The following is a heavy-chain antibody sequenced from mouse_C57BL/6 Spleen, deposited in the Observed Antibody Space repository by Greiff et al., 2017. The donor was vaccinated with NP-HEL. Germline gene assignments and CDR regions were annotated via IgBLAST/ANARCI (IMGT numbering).Heavy chain of an antibody. Sequence: EVQLQQSGAELVKPGASVKLSCTASGFNIKDYYMHWVKQRTEQGLEWIGRIDPEDGETKYAPKVQGKATITTDTSSNTAYLQLSSLTSEDTAVYYFATGGNYWYFDVWGTGTTVTVSS. V-gene: IGHV14-2*01. D-gene: IGHD2-1*01. CDR2: IDPEDGET. J-gene: IGHJ1*03. CDR1: GFNIKDYY. CDR3: ATGGNYWYFDV.